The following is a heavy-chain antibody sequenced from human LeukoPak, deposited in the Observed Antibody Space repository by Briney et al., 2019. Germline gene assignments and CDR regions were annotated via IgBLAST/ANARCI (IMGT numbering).Heavy chain of an antibody. CDR2: IKEDGSEK. J-gene: IGHJ4*02. CDR3: ARDKRVGPTLFDY. D-gene: IGHD1-26*01. Sequence: GGSLRLSCAASGFTFGSYWMSWVRQAPGKGLEWVANIKEDGSEKHYMDSVKGRFTISRDNAKNSLYLQMSSLGAEDTAVYYCARDKRVGPTLFDYWGQGTVVTVSS. CDR1: GFTFGSYW. V-gene: IGHV3-7*01.